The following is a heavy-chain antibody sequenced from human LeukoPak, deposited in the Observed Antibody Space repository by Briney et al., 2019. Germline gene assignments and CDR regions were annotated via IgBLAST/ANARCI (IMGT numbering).Heavy chain of an antibody. CDR1: GFTFSSYV. CDR3: ANDFRYYFGPGTAS. Sequence: PGGSLRLSCAASGFTFSSYVMFWVREAPGKGLEWVSYLTGSGGAADYADSVKGRFTTSRDNSKNTVYLQMNSLGAEDTAIYYCANDFRYYFGPGTASWGQGTLVTVSS. CDR2: LTGSGGAA. D-gene: IGHD3-10*01. V-gene: IGHV3-23*01. J-gene: IGHJ5*02.